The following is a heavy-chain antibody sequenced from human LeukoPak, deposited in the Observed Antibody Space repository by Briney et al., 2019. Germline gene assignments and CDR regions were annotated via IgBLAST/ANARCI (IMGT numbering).Heavy chain of an antibody. J-gene: IGHJ5*02. Sequence: GASVKVSCKASGYTFTGYYMHWVRQAPGQGLEWIGWINPNSGGTKYAQKFQGRVTMTRDTSISTAYMELSRLRSDDTAVYYCARDLGYYDSSGYTDPWGQGTLVTVSS. CDR1: GYTFTGYY. V-gene: IGHV1-2*02. CDR3: ARDLGYYDSSGYTDP. D-gene: IGHD3-22*01. CDR2: INPNSGGT.